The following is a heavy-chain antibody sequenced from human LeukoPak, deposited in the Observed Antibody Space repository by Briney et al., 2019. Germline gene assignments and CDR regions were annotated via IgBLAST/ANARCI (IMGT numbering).Heavy chain of an antibody. CDR2: ISHTGDTQ. D-gene: IGHD2-15*01. J-gene: IGHJ4*02. CDR3: ARDRGYCTGGSCYRYFET. Sequence: PGGSLRLSCAASGFSFSSYSISWVRQPPGKGLEWVSYISHTGDTQYYADSVNGRLTISRDNAKNSGYLQMNTLRAEDTAVYYCARDRGYCTGGSCYRYFETWGQGTLVTVSS. CDR1: GFSFSSYS. V-gene: IGHV3-48*01.